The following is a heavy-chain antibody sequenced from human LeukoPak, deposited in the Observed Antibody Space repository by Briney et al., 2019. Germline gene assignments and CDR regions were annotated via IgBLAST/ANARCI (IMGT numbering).Heavy chain of an antibody. V-gene: IGHV4-61*08. CDR1: GDSLSSGGYY. CDR3: ARLVDWYFDL. Sequence: SETLSLTCTVSGDSLSSGGYYWNWIRQPTGKGLEWIGYIYYSGSTNYNPSLKSRVTISVDTSKNQFSLKLSSVTAADTAVYYCARLVDWYFDLWGRGTLVTVSS. CDR2: IYYSGST. J-gene: IGHJ2*01.